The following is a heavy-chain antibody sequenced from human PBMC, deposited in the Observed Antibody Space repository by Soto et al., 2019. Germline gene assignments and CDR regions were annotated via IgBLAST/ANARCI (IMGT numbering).Heavy chain of an antibody. Sequence: GGSLRLSCAASGFTFDDYAMHWVRQAPGKGLEWVSGISWNSGSIGYADSVKGRFTISRDNAKNSLYLQMNSLRAEDTALYYCAKGVAGTGFAFDIWGQGTMVTVSS. CDR2: ISWNSGSI. CDR1: GFTFDDYA. CDR3: AKGVAGTGFAFDI. J-gene: IGHJ3*02. V-gene: IGHV3-9*01. D-gene: IGHD6-19*01.